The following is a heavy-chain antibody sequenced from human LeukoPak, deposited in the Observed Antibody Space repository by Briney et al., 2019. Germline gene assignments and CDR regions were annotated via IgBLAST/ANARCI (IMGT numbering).Heavy chain of an antibody. CDR3: AELGITMIGGV. Sequence: GGSLRLSCAASDFPFSNYAMSWVRQAPGKGLEWVYTISVSGANTYYADSVKGRFTISRDNSKNTLYLQMNSLRAEDTAVYYCAELGITMIGGVWGKGTTVTISS. CDR1: DFPFSNYA. CDR2: ISVSGANT. V-gene: IGHV3-23*01. J-gene: IGHJ6*04. D-gene: IGHD3-10*02.